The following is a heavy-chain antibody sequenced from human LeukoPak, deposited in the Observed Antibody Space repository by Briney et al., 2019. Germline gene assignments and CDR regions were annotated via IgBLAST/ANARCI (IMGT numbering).Heavy chain of an antibody. CDR2: IYPGDSDT. CDR1: GYRFTSYW. V-gene: IGHV5-51*01. Sequence: GESLKISCKASGYRFTSYWIGWVRPMPGKGLEWMGIIYPGDSDTRYSPSFQGQVTISVDKSVTTAYLQWSSLKASDTAIYYCARPLRGSGWYSASNSPFDFWGQGTLVTVSS. D-gene: IGHD6-19*01. J-gene: IGHJ4*02. CDR3: ARPLRGSGWYSASNSPFDF.